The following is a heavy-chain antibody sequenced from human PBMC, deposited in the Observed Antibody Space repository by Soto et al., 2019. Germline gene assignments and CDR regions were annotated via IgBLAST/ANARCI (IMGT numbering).Heavy chain of an antibody. CDR2: IWYDGSNK. J-gene: IGHJ6*02. V-gene: IGHV3-33*01. Sequence: GGSLRLSCAASGFTFSSYGMHWVRQAPGKGLEWVAVIWYDGSNKYYADSVKGRFTISRDNSKNTLYLQMNSLRAEDTAVYYCARVARYSSSLYYYYGMDVWGQGTTVTVSS. CDR1: GFTFSSYG. D-gene: IGHD6-13*01. CDR3: ARVARYSSSLYYYYGMDV.